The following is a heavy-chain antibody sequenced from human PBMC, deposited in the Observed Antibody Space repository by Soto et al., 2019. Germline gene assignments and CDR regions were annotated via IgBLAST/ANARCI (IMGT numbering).Heavy chain of an antibody. D-gene: IGHD3-9*01. CDR3: AHTNYAILADYYHRKYFHH. CDR1: GFSLSTSGVG. J-gene: IGHJ1*01. Sequence: QITLKESGPTLVKPTQTLTLTCTFSGFSLSTSGVGVGWIRQPPEKALEWLALIYWDDNKRYSPSLKSRLTITKDTTKSQVVLTMTNMDPVDTGTYYCAHTNYAILADYYHRKYFHHWGQGTLVTVSS. CDR2: IYWDDNK. V-gene: IGHV2-5*02.